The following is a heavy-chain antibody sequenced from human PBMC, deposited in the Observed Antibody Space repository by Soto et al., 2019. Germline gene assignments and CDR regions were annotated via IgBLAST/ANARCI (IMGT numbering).Heavy chain of an antibody. CDR2: IIPIFGTA. V-gene: IGHV1-69*01. CDR1: GGTFSSYA. J-gene: IGHJ6*02. D-gene: IGHD2-2*01. Sequence: QVQLVQSGAEVKKPGSSVKVSCKASGGTFSSYAISWVRQAPGQGLEWMGGIIPIFGTANYAQKFQGRVTITADESTSTAYMELSSLRSEDTGVYYCASGPIVVVPAAIPDYYYYGMDVWGQGTTVTVSS. CDR3: ASGPIVVVPAAIPDYYYYGMDV.